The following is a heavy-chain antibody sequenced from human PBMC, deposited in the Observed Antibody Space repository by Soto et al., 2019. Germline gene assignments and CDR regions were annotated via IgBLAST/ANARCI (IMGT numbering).Heavy chain of an antibody. CDR3: ARVYMVRVTIIRHFDY. CDR1: GGSISSSNW. D-gene: IGHD3-10*01. J-gene: IGHJ4*02. Sequence: QVQLQESGPGLVKPSGTLSLTCAVSGGSISSSNWWSWVRQPPGKGLEWIGKIYHSGSTNYNPSLKRRVRISVDKSKNQFSLKLSSVTAAHTAVYYCARVYMVRVTIIRHFDYWGQETLVTVSS. V-gene: IGHV4-4*02. CDR2: IYHSGST.